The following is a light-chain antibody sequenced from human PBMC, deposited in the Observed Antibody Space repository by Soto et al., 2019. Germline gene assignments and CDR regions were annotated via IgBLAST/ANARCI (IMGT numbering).Light chain of an antibody. J-gene: IGKJ1*01. V-gene: IGKV2-28*01. CDR2: LGS. Sequence: DIVMTQSPLSLSVTPGEPASISCRSSQTLLNSNGYNFLDWYLQKPGQSPQVLIYLGSNRASGVPDRFSGSGSGTDFTLKISRVEAEDVGMYYCMQGLQIPRTFGQGTKVDIK. CDR1: QTLLNSNGYNF. CDR3: MQGLQIPRT.